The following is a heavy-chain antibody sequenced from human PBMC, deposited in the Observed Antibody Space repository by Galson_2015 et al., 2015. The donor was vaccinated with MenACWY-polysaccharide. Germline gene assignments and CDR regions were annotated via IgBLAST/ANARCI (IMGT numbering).Heavy chain of an antibody. D-gene: IGHD6-19*01. CDR3: ARGRRDTAVAATAAVLLDY. CDR2: ISGGGRTI. V-gene: IGHV3-11*01. CDR1: GFTFSDYY. J-gene: IGHJ4*02. Sequence: SLRLSCAASGFTFSDYYMSWIRQAPGKGLEWVSCISGGGRTIYYADSVKGRFAISRDNAKNSLYLQMNSLRAEDTAVYYCARGRRDTAVAATAAVLLDYWGQGILVTVSS.